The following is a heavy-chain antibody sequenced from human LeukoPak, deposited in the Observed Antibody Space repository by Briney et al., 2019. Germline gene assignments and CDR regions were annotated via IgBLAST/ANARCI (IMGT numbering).Heavy chain of an antibody. CDR3: ARHDDGDGYSGFDAFDI. D-gene: IGHD5-24*01. Sequence: RPGESLKISCKGSGYSFTSYWIGWVRQMPGKGLEWMGIIYPGDSATRYRTSFRGQVSISADKSISTAYLQWSSLKASDTAMYYCARHDDGDGYSGFDAFDIWGQGTMFTVSS. J-gene: IGHJ3*02. V-gene: IGHV5-51*01. CDR1: GYSFTSYW. CDR2: IYPGDSAT.